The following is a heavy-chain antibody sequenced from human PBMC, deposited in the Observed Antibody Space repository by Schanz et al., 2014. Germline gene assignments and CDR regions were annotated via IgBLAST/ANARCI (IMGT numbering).Heavy chain of an antibody. D-gene: IGHD3-16*01. CDR3: ARDLYNYGIFDS. J-gene: IGHJ5*01. V-gene: IGHV3-9*01. CDR1: GFPFNEYG. Sequence: EVQLVESGGGLVQPGRSLRLSCAASGFPFNEYGMLWVRQAPGKGLEWVSSISWNSGSIDYADSVKGRFTISRDNSRKTLYLQMNSLRADDTAVYYCARDLYNYGIFDSWGQGTLVAVSS. CDR2: ISWNSGSI.